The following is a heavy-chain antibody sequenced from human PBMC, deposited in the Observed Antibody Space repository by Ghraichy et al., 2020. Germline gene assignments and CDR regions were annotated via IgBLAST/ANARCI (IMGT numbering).Heavy chain of an antibody. D-gene: IGHD1-26*01. J-gene: IGHJ4*02. CDR3: ARDWYSGTADYFDY. CDR2: INPDSGGT. V-gene: IGHV1-2*02. Sequence: ASVKVSCKASGYTFMGYYIQWVRQAPGQGLEWMGWINPDSGGTSYAQKFQGRVTMTRDTSISTVYMELSSLRSDDTAVYYCARDWYSGTADYFDYWGQGSLVTVSS. CDR1: GYTFMGYY.